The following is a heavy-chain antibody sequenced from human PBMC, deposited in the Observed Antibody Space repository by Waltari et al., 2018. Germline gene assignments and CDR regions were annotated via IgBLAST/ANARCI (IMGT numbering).Heavy chain of an antibody. Sequence: EVQLLESGGGLVKHGGSLRLSCAASGFTFSNYAMSWVRQAPGKGLEWVSAISGSGDNTFYVDSVKGRFTISRDNSKNTLYLQMNSLRAEDTAVYYCAKHLTLVRGIGPYFDYWGQGTLVTVSS. CDR1: GFTFSNYA. CDR3: AKHLTLVRGIGPYFDY. D-gene: IGHD3-10*01. V-gene: IGHV3-23*01. J-gene: IGHJ4*02. CDR2: ISGSGDNT.